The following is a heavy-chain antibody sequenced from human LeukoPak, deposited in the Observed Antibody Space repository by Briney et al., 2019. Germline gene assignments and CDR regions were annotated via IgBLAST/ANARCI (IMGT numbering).Heavy chain of an antibody. D-gene: IGHD3-16*01. V-gene: IGHV4-39*07. CDR2: IYYSGST. Sequence: SETLSLTCTVSADSISSSSYYWGWIRRPPGKGLEWIGNIYYSGSTYYNPPLKSRVTISVDTSKNQFSLRLSSVTAADTAVYYCARVMIPGAFDIWGQGTMVTVSS. J-gene: IGHJ3*02. CDR1: ADSISSSSYY. CDR3: ARVMIPGAFDI.